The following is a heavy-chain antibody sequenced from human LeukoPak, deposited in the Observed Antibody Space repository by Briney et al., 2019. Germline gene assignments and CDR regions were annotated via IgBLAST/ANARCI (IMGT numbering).Heavy chain of an antibody. J-gene: IGHJ4*02. CDR3: VKGRISEDGLDF. Sequence: GGSLRLPCAASGFTFSRSPMTWARQTPGKGLDWVSSISSSGNTYYADSVKGRCTISRDNSKNMLYLQMNSLRAEDTAVYYCVKGRISEDGLDFWGQGTLVTVSS. CDR2: ISSSGNT. CDR1: GFTFSRSP. D-gene: IGHD6-13*01. V-gene: IGHV3-23*01.